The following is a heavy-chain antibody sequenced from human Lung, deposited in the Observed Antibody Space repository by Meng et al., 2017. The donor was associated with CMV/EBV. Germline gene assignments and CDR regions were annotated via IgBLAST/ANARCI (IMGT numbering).Heavy chain of an antibody. J-gene: IGHJ4*02. CDR3: VKDVDFYDSSGYSD. CDR1: GFNFDDYA. V-gene: IGHV3-9*01. D-gene: IGHD3-22*01. Sequence: LRLSXAASGFNFDDYAMHWVRQGPGKGLEWVSGISWNGNHIGYADSVKGRFTVSRDTAKNSLYLQMNSLRPEDTALYYCVKDVDFYDSSGYSDWGQGTRVTVSS. CDR2: ISWNGNHI.